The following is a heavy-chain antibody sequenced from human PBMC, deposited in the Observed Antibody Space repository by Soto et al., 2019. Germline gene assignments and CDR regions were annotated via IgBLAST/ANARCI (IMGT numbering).Heavy chain of an antibody. CDR3: ARDVKRQIYYDSSGYYPSWLDY. CDR1: GFTFSSYS. CDR2: ISSSSSYI. Sequence: PGGSLRLSCAASGFTFSSYSMNWVRQAPGKGLEWVSSISSSSSYIYYADSVKGRFTISRDSAKNSLYLQMNSLRAEDSAVYYCARDVKRQIYYDSSGYYPSWLDYWGQGTLVTVSS. J-gene: IGHJ4*02. D-gene: IGHD3-22*01. V-gene: IGHV3-21*01.